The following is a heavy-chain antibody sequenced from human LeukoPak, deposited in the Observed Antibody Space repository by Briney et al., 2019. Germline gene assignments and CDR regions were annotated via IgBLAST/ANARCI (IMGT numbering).Heavy chain of an antibody. D-gene: IGHD2-2*01. CDR1: GFTFDDYA. CDR2: ISWNSGSI. CDR3: AKGHCSSTSCHVRN. V-gene: IGHV3-9*01. Sequence: PGGSLRLSCAASGFTFDDYAMHWVRQAPGKGLEWVSGISWNSGSIGYADSVKGRFTISRDNAKNSLDLQMNSLRAEDTALYYCAKGHCSSTSCHVRNWGQGTLVTVSS. J-gene: IGHJ4*02.